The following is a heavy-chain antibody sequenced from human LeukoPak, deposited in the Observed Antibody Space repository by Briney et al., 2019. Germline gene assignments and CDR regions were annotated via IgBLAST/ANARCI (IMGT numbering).Heavy chain of an antibody. CDR3: ARLVTPGYYFDY. V-gene: IGHV3-21*01. D-gene: IGHD4-23*01. CDR2: ISSSSNYI. Sequence: GRSLRLSCAASGFTFDDYAMHWVRQGPGKGLEWVSSISSSSNYIYYADSVKGRFTISRDNAKSSLYLQMNSLRAEDTAVYHCARLVTPGYYFDYWGQGTLVAVSS. J-gene: IGHJ4*02. CDR1: GFTFDDYA.